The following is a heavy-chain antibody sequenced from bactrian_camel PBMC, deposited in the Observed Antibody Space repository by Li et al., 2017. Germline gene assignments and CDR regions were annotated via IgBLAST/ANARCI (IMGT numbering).Heavy chain of an antibody. Sequence: VQLVESGGGLVQPGGSLRLSCAASGFTFSCYYMSWVRQAPGKGLEWVYSIYTSGGITYYADSVKGRFTISKDNAKNTLYLQMNSLKPEDTAVYYCVAESHSPDPEADFGYWGQGTQVTVS. CDR2: IYTSGGIT. CDR1: GFTFSCYY. CDR3: VAESHSPDPEADFGY. J-gene: IGHJ6*01. D-gene: IGHD4*01. V-gene: IGHV3-2*01.